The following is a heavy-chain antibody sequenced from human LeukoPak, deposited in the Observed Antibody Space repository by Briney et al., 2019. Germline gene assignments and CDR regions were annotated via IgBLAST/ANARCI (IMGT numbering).Heavy chain of an antibody. Sequence: GGSLRLSCTASGFTFSSYSMNWVRQAPGKGLEWVSYISSSGSTIYYADSVKGRFTISRDNAKNSLYLQMNSLRAEDTAVYYCAKDWDYYDSSGPPDYWGQGTLVTVSS. J-gene: IGHJ4*02. CDR3: AKDWDYYDSSGPPDY. V-gene: IGHV3-48*04. CDR1: GFTFSSYS. D-gene: IGHD3-22*01. CDR2: ISSSGSTI.